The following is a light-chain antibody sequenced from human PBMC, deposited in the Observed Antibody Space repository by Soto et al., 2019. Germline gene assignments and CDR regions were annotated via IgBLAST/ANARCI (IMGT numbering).Light chain of an antibody. Sequence: EIVLTQSPVTLSLSPGESATLSCRASQNVNTYLAWYQQKPGQAPRLLIYDASNRATGIPARFSGRGSGTDFTLTISSLEPEDFAVYYCQQRTNWPPSPFGQGTKLEIK. CDR1: QNVNTY. J-gene: IGKJ2*01. CDR2: DAS. V-gene: IGKV3-11*01. CDR3: QQRTNWPPSP.